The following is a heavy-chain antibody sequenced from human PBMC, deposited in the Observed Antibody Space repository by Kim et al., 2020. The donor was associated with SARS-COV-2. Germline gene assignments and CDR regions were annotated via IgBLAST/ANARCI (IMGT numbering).Heavy chain of an antibody. CDR2: INPNSGGT. CDR1: GYTFTGYY. V-gene: IGHV1-2*06. CDR3: ATYQGLGELPQPYYYYGMDV. Sequence: ASVKVSCKASGYTFTGYYMHWVRQAPGQGLEWMGRINPNSGGTNYAQKFQGRVTMTRDTSISTAYMELSRLRSDDTAVYYCATYQGLGELPQPYYYYGMDVGGQGTTVTVSS. J-gene: IGHJ6*02. D-gene: IGHD3-10*01.